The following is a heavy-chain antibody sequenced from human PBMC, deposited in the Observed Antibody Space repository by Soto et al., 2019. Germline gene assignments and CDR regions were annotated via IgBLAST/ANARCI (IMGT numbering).Heavy chain of an antibody. D-gene: IGHD1-26*01. Sequence: QVQLQQWGAGLLKPSETLSLTCAVYGGSFSGYYWSWIRQPPGKGLEWIGEINHSGSTNYNPSLKRRVTRAVDPSKNQFSLKLSSVTAADTAVYYCARGPGGYWGQGTLVTVSS. CDR2: INHSGST. V-gene: IGHV4-34*01. CDR1: GGSFSGYY. J-gene: IGHJ4*02. CDR3: ARGPGGY.